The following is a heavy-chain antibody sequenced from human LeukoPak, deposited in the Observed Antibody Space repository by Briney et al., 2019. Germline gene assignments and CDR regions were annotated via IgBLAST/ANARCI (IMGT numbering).Heavy chain of an antibody. J-gene: IGHJ4*02. Sequence: PGGPLRLSCAASGFTFITYWMTWVRQAPGKGLEWVANIKQDGGEKYYVDSVKGRFTVSRDNAKNSLYLQMNSLRAEDTAVYYCARVYRSSSGYCFDFWGQGTLVTVSS. CDR3: ARVYRSSSGYCFDF. CDR2: IKQDGGEK. CDR1: GFTFITYW. V-gene: IGHV3-7*01. D-gene: IGHD6-13*01.